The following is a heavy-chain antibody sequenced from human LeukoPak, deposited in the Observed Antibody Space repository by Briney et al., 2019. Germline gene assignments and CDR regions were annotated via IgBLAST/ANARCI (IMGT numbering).Heavy chain of an antibody. D-gene: IGHD6-19*01. J-gene: IGHJ4*02. V-gene: IGHV1-2*02. CDR2: MNPNSGGT. CDR1: GYTFTGYY. Sequence: GASVKVSCKASGYTFTGYYMHWVRQAPGQGLEWRGWMNPNSGGTNYAQKFQGRVTMTRDTSISTAYMELSRLRSDDTAVYYCARGFVAVAGTIGYWGQGTLVTVSS. CDR3: ARGFVAVAGTIGY.